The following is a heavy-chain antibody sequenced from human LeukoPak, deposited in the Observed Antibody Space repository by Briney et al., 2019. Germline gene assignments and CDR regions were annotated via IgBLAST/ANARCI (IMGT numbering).Heavy chain of an antibody. D-gene: IGHD6-19*01. CDR2: ITSSGTYI. Sequence: GGSLRLSCAASGFTFNNYNMNWVRQAPGKALEWVSSITSSGTYIFYADSVKGRFTISRDNAKNSLYLQINSLGPEDTAVYYCARKLFEGWYPYDYWGQGTLVTVSS. J-gene: IGHJ4*02. CDR1: GFTFNNYN. CDR3: ARKLFEGWYPYDY. V-gene: IGHV3-21*01.